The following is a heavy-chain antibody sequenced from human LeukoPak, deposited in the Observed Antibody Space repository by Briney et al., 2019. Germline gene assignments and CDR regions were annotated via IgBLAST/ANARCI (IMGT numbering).Heavy chain of an antibody. D-gene: IGHD6-19*01. J-gene: IGHJ5*02. CDR1: GYTFTSYD. CDR3: ARVPKRAGGGGWYDNWFDP. CDR2: MNPNSGNT. Sequence: ASVKVSCKASGYTFTSYDINWVRQATGQGLEWMGWMNPNSGNTGYAQKFQGRVTMTRNTSISTAYMELSSLRSEDTAVYYCARVPKRAGGGGWYDNWFDPWGQGTLVTVSS. V-gene: IGHV1-8*01.